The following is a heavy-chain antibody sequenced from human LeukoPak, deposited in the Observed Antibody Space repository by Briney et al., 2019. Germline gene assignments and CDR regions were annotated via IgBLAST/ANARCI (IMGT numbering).Heavy chain of an antibody. CDR1: GYTFTGYY. J-gene: IGHJ4*02. D-gene: IGHD6-19*01. CDR2: INPNNGGT. Sequence: ASVKVSCKASGYTFTGYYMHWVRNAPGQGLEWMGRINPNNGGTNYAQKFQGRVTMTRDTSISRAYMELSRLRSDDTAVYYCARVNLAVAHRWIDYWGQGTLVTVSS. CDR3: ARVNLAVAHRWIDY. V-gene: IGHV1-2*06.